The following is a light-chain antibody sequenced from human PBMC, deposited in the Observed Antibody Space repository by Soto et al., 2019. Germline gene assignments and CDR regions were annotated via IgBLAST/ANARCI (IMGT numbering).Light chain of an antibody. CDR2: DVS. J-gene: IGLJ2*01. CDR3: CSYAGRYTSV. CDR1: SSDVGTYNY. Sequence: QSALTQPRSVSGSPGQSVTISCTGTSSDVGTYNYVSWYQQHPGKAPKLMIYDVSQRPSGVPDRFSGSKSGNTASLTISGLQAEDEAYYYCCSYAGRYTSVFGGGTQLTVL. V-gene: IGLV2-11*01.